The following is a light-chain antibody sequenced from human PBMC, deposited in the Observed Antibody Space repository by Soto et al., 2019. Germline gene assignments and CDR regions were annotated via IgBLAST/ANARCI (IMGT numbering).Light chain of an antibody. Sequence: QSALTQPPSASGSPGQSVTISCTGTSSDVGGYKYVSWYQQHPGKAPKLMIFEVNKRPSGVPDRCSGSKSGNTASLTVSGLQAEDEAAYYCSSYAGINNLGVFGTGTKLTVL. CDR3: SSYAGINNLGV. J-gene: IGLJ1*01. CDR1: SSDVGGYKY. V-gene: IGLV2-8*01. CDR2: EVN.